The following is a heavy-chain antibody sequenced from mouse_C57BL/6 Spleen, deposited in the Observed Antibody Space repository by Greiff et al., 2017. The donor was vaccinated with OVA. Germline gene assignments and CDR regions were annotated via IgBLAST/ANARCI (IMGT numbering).Heavy chain of an antibody. CDR1: GYTFTSYW. V-gene: IGHV1-53*01. D-gene: IGHD3-2*02. CDR3: ARWSVRQLRLPCAY. J-gene: IGHJ3*01. Sequence: VQLQQPGPELVKPGASVTLSCKASGYTFTSYWMHWVKQRPGQGLEWIGTINPSNGGTNYNEKFKIKVTLTVDKSSSTAYMQISSLTSEDSAVYYCARWSVRQLRLPCAYWGQGTLVTVSA. CDR2: INPSNGGT.